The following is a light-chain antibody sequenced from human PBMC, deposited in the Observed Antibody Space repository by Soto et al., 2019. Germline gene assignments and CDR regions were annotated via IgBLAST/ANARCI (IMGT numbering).Light chain of an antibody. Sequence: DIQMTQSPSTLSGSVGDRVTITCRASQTISSWLAWYQQKPGKAPKLLIYKASTLKSGVPSRFSGSGSGTEFTLTISSLQPEDFAIYYCLQHSTYPITFGQGTRLEI. J-gene: IGKJ5*01. V-gene: IGKV1-5*03. CDR2: KAS. CDR3: LQHSTYPIT. CDR1: QTISSW.